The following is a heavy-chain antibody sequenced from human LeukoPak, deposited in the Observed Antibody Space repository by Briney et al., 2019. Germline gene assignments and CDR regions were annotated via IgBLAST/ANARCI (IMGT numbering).Heavy chain of an antibody. Sequence: SETLSLTCTVSGGSISSSSYYWGWIRQPPGKGLEWIGSIYYSGSTYYNPSLKSRVTISVDTSKNQFSLKLSSVTAADTAVYYCAGAYYYDSSGYHDYWGQGTLVTVSS. CDR2: IYYSGST. J-gene: IGHJ4*02. V-gene: IGHV4-39*01. CDR3: AGAYYYDSSGYHDY. CDR1: GGSISSSSYY. D-gene: IGHD3-22*01.